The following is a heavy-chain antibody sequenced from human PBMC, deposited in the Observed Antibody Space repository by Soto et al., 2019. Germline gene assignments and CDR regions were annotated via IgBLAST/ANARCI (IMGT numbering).Heavy chain of an antibody. Sequence: GGSLRLSCAGSGFTFVTYSINWVRHSAFKGLEWIAYISYDSDTIQYADSVKGRFTISRDNAKNSLYLQMNSLRDEDTAVYYCARLYYDYVWGQGTTVTVSS. D-gene: IGHD3-3*01. V-gene: IGHV3-48*02. CDR2: ISYDSDTI. CDR3: ARLYYDYV. J-gene: IGHJ6*02. CDR1: GFTFVTYS.